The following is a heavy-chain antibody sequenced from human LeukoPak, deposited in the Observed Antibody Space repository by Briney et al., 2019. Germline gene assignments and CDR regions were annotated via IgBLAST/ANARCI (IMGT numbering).Heavy chain of an antibody. J-gene: IGHJ6*03. D-gene: IGHD2-8*01. V-gene: IGHV3-49*04. CDR1: GFTFGDNA. Sequence: GGSLRLSCTASGFTFGDNAMSWVRQAPGKGLEWVGFIRSKAYGGTTEYAASVKGGFTISRDDSKSIAYLQMNSLKTEDTAVYYCTREVWPYTMDVWGKGTTVTVSS. CDR2: IRSKAYGGTT. CDR3: TREVWPYTMDV.